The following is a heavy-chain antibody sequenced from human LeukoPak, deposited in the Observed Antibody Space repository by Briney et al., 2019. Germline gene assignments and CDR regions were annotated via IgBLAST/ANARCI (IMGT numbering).Heavy chain of an antibody. D-gene: IGHD3-16*01. Sequence: ASVRVSCKASGGTFSSYAISWVRQAPGQGLEWMGIINPSGGSTSYAQKFQGRVTMTRDTSTSTVYMELSSLRSEDTAVYYCARVGIRGIDYWGQGTLVTVSS. CDR2: INPSGGST. J-gene: IGHJ4*02. CDR3: ARVGIRGIDY. CDR1: GGTFSSYA. V-gene: IGHV1-46*01.